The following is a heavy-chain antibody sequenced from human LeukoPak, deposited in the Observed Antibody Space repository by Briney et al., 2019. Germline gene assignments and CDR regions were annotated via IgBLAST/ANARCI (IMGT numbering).Heavy chain of an antibody. J-gene: IGHJ4*02. CDR1: GGSISSGSYY. CDR3: ARDSPTADIVVVPAAILID. Sequence: SETLSLTCTVSGGSISSGSYYWGWIRQPPGKGLEWIGSIYHSGSTYYNPSLKSRVTISVDTSKNQFSLKLSSVTAADTAVYYCARDSPTADIVVVPAAILIDWGQGTLVTVSS. CDR2: IYHSGST. D-gene: IGHD2-2*02. V-gene: IGHV4-39*07.